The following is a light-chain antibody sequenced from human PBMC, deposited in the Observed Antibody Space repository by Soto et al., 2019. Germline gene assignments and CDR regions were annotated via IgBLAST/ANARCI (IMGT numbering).Light chain of an antibody. CDR2: AAS. Sequence: DIQMTQSPSSVSASVGDRVTITCRASQGIAGWLAWYQQKPGKAPRLLIYAASILQSGVPSRFSSSGSGTEFSLTISSLQPEDFATYYCQQANSFPRTFGQGTKVEIK. V-gene: IGKV1-12*01. CDR1: QGIAGW. J-gene: IGKJ1*01. CDR3: QQANSFPRT.